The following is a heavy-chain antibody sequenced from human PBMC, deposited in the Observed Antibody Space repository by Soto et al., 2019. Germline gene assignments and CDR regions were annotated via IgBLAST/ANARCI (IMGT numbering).Heavy chain of an antibody. Sequence: GGSLRLSCAASGFTFSSYGMHWVRQAPGKGLEWVAVIWYDGSNKYYADSVKGRFTISRDNSKNTLYLQMNSLRAEDTAVYYCARIAWLEQPGYYYYYMDVWGKGTTVTVSS. CDR1: GFTFSSYG. V-gene: IGHV3-33*01. D-gene: IGHD1-1*01. CDR3: ARIAWLEQPGYYYYYMDV. CDR2: IWYDGSNK. J-gene: IGHJ6*03.